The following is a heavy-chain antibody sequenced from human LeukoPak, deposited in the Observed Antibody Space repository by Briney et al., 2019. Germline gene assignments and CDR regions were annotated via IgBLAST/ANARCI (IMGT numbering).Heavy chain of an antibody. J-gene: IGHJ4*02. CDR1: GFTFSSYG. D-gene: IGHD3-9*01. Sequence: GGSLRLSCAASGFTFSSYGMHWVRQAPGKGLEWVAFIRYDGSNKYYADSVKGRFTISRDNSKNTLYLQMNSLRAEDTAVYYCAKDLTPKTEGLFDYWGQGTLVTVSS. CDR2: IRYDGSNK. CDR3: AKDLTPKTEGLFDY. V-gene: IGHV3-30*02.